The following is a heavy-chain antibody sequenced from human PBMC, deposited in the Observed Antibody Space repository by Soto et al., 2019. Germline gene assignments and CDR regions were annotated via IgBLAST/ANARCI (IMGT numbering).Heavy chain of an antibody. CDR1: GYNFNNNW. Sequence: EESLKISCTASGYNFNNNWIGWVRQTPGKGLEWMGRIEPSDSYIDYSPSFKGHVTISSDKSIKTVYLQWSSLKASDTAMYYCARLRSLPSTINFGNDFDYWGRGAVVIVS. V-gene: IGHV5-10-1*01. J-gene: IGHJ4*02. CDR3: ARLRSLPSTINFGNDFDY. CDR2: IEPSDSYI. D-gene: IGHD1-1*01.